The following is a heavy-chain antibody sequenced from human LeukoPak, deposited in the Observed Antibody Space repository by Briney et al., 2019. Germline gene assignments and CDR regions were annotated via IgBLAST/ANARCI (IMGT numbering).Heavy chain of an antibody. V-gene: IGHV3-43*01. CDR1: GFTFDDYS. J-gene: IGHJ4*02. Sequence: PGGSLRLSCAASGFTFDDYSMDWVRQVPGKGLQWVSLITWDAGSTFYADSVKGRFTISRYNSKWSLSLQMYGLSTEDTAVYHGARERGRVMDYWGQGTLVTVSS. CDR3: ARERGRVMDY. D-gene: IGHD3-10*01. CDR2: ITWDAGST.